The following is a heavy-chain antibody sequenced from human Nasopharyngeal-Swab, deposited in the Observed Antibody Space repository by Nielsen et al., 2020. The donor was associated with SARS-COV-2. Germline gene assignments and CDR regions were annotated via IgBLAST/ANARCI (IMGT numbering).Heavy chain of an antibody. V-gene: IGHV1-18*01. CDR3: AREVPPPGGNSKEVRYFDY. J-gene: IGHJ4*02. Sequence: ASVKVSCKASGYTFTSYGISWVRQAPGQGLEWMGWISAYNGNTNYAQKLQGRVTMTTDTSTSTAYMELRSLRSDDTAVYYCAREVPPPGGNSKEVRYFDYWGQGTLVTVSS. CDR2: ISAYNGNT. D-gene: IGHD4-23*01. CDR1: GYTFTSYG.